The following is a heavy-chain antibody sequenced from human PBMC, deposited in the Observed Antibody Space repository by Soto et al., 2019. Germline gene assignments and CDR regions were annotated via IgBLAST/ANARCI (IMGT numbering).Heavy chain of an antibody. Sequence: QLQLQESGPGLVKPSETLSLTCNVSGGSISSSRSYWAWFRQPPGKELEWIANIFYAGNTYYNPSRKSRVTVSVDTSKNQSSLKLDSVTAADTAVYYCARQAAAPGIDLWFDPWGQGTLVTVSS. D-gene: IGHD6-13*01. CDR1: GGSISSSRSY. CDR2: IFYAGNT. CDR3: ARQAAAPGIDLWFDP. V-gene: IGHV4-39*01. J-gene: IGHJ5*02.